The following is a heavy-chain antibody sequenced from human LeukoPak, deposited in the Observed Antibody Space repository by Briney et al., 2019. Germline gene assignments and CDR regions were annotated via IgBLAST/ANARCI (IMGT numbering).Heavy chain of an antibody. V-gene: IGHV3-11*05. J-gene: IGHJ4*02. CDR1: EFTFNNYW. CDR3: ERDHSKNYGGSGSCYRY. D-gene: IGHD3-10*01. Sequence: GGPLRLSCAASEFTFNNYWMHWVRQAPGRGLEWVSYMYKCSNYTIYADSVKGRFTISRDNAKNSLYLQMNSLRAEDTAVYYCERDHSKNYGGSGSCYRYWGQGTLVTVSS. CDR2: MYKCSNYT.